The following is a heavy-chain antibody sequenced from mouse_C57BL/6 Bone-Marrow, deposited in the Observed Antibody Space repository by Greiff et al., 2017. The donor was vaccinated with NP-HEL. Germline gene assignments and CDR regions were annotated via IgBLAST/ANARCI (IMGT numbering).Heavy chain of an antibody. Sequence: VKLQQPGAELVMPGASVKLSCKASGYTFTSYWMHWVKQRPGQGLEWIGEIDPSDSYTNYNQKFKGKSTLTVDKSSSTAYMQLSSLTSEDSAVYYCAREGDSSGPPYAMDYWGQGTSVTVSS. V-gene: IGHV1-69*01. CDR1: GYTFTSYW. D-gene: IGHD3-2*02. CDR2: IDPSDSYT. CDR3: AREGDSSGPPYAMDY. J-gene: IGHJ4*01.